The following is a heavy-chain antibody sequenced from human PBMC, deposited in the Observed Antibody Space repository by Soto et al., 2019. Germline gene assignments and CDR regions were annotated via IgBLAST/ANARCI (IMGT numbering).Heavy chain of an antibody. V-gene: IGHV4-31*03. CDR2: IYYSGST. Sequence: SETLSLTCTVSGGSISSGGYYWSWIRQHPGKGLEWIGYIYYSGSTYYNPSLKSRVTISVDTSKNQFSLKLSSVTAADTAVYYCAGGSAYYYDSSGQADDYWGQGTLVTAPQ. D-gene: IGHD3-22*01. CDR3: AGGSAYYYDSSGQADDY. J-gene: IGHJ4*02. CDR1: GGSISSGGYY.